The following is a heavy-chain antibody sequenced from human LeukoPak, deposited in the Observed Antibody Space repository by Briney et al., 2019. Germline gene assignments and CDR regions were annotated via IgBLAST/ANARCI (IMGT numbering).Heavy chain of an antibody. D-gene: IGHD3-3*01. CDR2: IGTAGDT. V-gene: IGHV3-13*01. CDR1: GFTFSSYD. Sequence: GGSLRLSCAASGFTFSSYDMHWVRQATGKGLEWVSAIGTAGDTYYPGSVKGRFTISRENAKNSLYLQMNSLRAEDTAVYYCAKVLDYDFWSGSPPYYYGMDVWGQGTTVTVSS. CDR3: AKVLDYDFWSGSPPYYYGMDV. J-gene: IGHJ6*02.